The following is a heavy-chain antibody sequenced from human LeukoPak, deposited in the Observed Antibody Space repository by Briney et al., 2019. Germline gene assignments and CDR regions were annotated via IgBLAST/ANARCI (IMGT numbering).Heavy chain of an antibody. J-gene: IGHJ4*02. D-gene: IGHD3-22*01. V-gene: IGHV3-7*01. CDR1: GFTFSSYW. Sequence: GGSLRLSCAASGFTFSSYWMNWVRQAPGKGLEWVANIKQDESEKYYVDSVKGRFTISRDNAKNSLYLQMNSLRAEDTAVYYCARGGDSSRYRQVDYWGPGTLVTVSS. CDR3: ARGGDSSRYRQVDY. CDR2: IKQDESEK.